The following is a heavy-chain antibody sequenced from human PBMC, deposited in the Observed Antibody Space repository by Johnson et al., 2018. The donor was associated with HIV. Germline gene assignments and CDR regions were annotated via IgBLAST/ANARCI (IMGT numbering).Heavy chain of an antibody. CDR2: ISYSGSDT. J-gene: IGHJ3*02. Sequence: QMLLVESGGGLVQPGRSLRLSCAASGFSFSTYNMHWVRHAPGRGLEWVAFISYSGSDTYYVDSVKGRFTISRDNSKNTLYLQMNSLRAEDTAVYYCARDWEQQQPGAFEIWGQGTMVTVSS. CDR1: GFSFSTYN. V-gene: IGHV3-30*03. CDR3: ARDWEQQQPGAFEI. D-gene: IGHD6-13*01.